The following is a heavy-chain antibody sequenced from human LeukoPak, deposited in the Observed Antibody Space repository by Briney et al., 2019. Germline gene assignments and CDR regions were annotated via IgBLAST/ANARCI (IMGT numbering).Heavy chain of an antibody. V-gene: IGHV1-2*02. Sequence: ASVKVSCKASGYTFSGYYMHWVRQAPGQGLEWMGWINPNSGGTTYAQKFQGMVTMTRDTSINTAYMEVSSLRSDDAAVYYCARVRGSNWYYPMDVWGQGTTVTVSS. CDR1: GYTFSGYY. J-gene: IGHJ6*02. CDR2: INPNSGGT. CDR3: ARVRGSNWYYPMDV. D-gene: IGHD6-13*01.